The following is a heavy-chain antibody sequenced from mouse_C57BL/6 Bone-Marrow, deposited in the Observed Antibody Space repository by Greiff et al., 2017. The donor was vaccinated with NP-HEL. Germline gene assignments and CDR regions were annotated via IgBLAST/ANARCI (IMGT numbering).Heavy chain of an antibody. Sequence: DVHLVESGGGLVKPGGSLKLSCAASGFTFSSYAMSWVRQTPEKRLEWVATISDGGSYTYYPDNVKGRFTISRDNAKNNLYLQMSHLKSEDTAMYYCARGGLGRNYWGQGTTLTVSS. CDR1: GFTFSSYA. J-gene: IGHJ2*01. D-gene: IGHD4-1*01. V-gene: IGHV5-4*01. CDR2: ISDGGSYT. CDR3: ARGGLGRNY.